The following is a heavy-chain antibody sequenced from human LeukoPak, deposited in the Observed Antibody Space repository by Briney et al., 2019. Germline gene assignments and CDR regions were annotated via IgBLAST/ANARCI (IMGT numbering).Heavy chain of an antibody. J-gene: IGHJ4*02. D-gene: IGHD3-16*01. V-gene: IGHV1-2*02. CDR1: GYTFSGYY. Sequence: ASVKVSCKASGYTFSGYYLHWVRQAPGQGLEWMGWIKPNSGDTNYAQKVQGRVTMTRDTSISTAYMELSRLRSDDTAVYYCARVRYRLAETYIDYWGQGTLVTVSS. CDR2: IKPNSGDT. CDR3: ARVRYRLAETYIDY.